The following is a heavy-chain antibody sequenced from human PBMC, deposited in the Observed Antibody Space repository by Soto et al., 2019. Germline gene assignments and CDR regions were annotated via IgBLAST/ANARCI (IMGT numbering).Heavy chain of an antibody. Sequence: QVQLQESGPGLVKPSQTLSLTCTVSGGSISSGGYYWSWIRQHPGKGLEWIGYIYYSGSTYYNPSLKSRVTISVDTSKNQFSLKLSSVTAADKAVYYCARDRYYDFWSGYPGYGMDVWGQGTTVTVSS. CDR1: GGSISSGGYY. V-gene: IGHV4-31*03. CDR3: ARDRYYDFWSGYPGYGMDV. D-gene: IGHD3-3*01. J-gene: IGHJ6*02. CDR2: IYYSGST.